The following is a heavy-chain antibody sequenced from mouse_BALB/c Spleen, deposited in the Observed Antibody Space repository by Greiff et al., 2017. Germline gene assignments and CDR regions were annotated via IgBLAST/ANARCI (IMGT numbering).Heavy chain of an antibody. J-gene: IGHJ3*01. V-gene: IGHV5-15*02. CDR3: ARGGGAWFAY. D-gene: IGHD1-1*02. CDR2: ISNLAYSI. CDR1: GFTFSDYG. Sequence: EVQVVESGGGLVQPGGSRKLSCAASGFTFSDYGMAWVRQAPGKGPEWVAFISNLAYSIYYADTVTGRFTISRENAKNTLYLEMSSLRSEDTAMYYCARGGGAWFAYWGQGTLVTVSA.